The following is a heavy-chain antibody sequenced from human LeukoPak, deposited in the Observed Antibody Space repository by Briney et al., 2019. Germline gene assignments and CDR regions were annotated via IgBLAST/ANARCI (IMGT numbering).Heavy chain of an antibody. CDR3: ARGHWAGDGYYFDY. CDR2: IYHSGST. J-gene: IGHJ4*02. Sequence: SGTLSLTCAVSGGSISSTNLWSWVRQPPGKGLEWIGEIYHSGSTNYNPSLKSRVTISVDKSKIRFSLKLSSVTAADTAVYYCARGHWAGDGYYFDYWGQGTLVTVSS. V-gene: IGHV4-4*02. CDR1: GGSISSTNL. D-gene: IGHD5-24*01.